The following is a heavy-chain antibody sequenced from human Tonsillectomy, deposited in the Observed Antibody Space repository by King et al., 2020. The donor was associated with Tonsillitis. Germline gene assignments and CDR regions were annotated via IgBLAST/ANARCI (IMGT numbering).Heavy chain of an antibody. J-gene: IGHJ4*02. V-gene: IGHV4-61*02. Sequence: QLQESGPGLVEPSQTLSLTCTVSGGSIGSAGYYWTWIRQPAGKGLEWIGQSYTSGSTSYNPSLQSRVTISVDTSKTQVSLKLSSVTTADTAFYYCAGSYSRGWLIIFWGQGTLVTVSS. CDR1: GGSIGSAGYY. CDR2: SYTSGST. CDR3: AGSYSRGWLIIF. D-gene: IGHD6-19*01.